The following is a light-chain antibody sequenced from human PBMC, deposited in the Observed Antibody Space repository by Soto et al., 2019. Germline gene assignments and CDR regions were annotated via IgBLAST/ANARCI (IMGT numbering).Light chain of an antibody. CDR2: GAS. CDR1: QSVSSN. V-gene: IGKV3-15*01. CDR3: QQYDNWPWT. J-gene: IGKJ1*01. Sequence: IVMTQSPATLSVSLWERATLSCRASQSVSSNLAWYQQKPGQAPRLLIYGASTRATGIPARFSGSGSGTESTLTISSLQSEDFADYYCQQYDNWPWTFGQGTKVDIK.